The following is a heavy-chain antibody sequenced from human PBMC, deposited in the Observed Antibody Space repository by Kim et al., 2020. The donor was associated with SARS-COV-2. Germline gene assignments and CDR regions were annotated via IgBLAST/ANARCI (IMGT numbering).Heavy chain of an antibody. J-gene: IGHJ6*03. CDR1: GFTFSTYS. D-gene: IGHD4-17*01. V-gene: IGHV3-48*02. Sequence: GGSLRLSCSASGFTFSTYSMNWVRQAPGNGLEWVSYIISSSSTIYYADSVKGRFTISRDNAKNSLYLQMNSLRDEDTAVYYCARVRTVTTYSYYYMDVWGKGTTVTVSS. CDR2: IISSSSTI. CDR3: ARVRTVTTYSYYYMDV.